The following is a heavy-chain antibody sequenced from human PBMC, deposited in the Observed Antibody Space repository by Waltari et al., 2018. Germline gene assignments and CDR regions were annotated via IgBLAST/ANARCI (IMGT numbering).Heavy chain of an antibody. Sequence: EVQLVQSGGGLVQPGGSLKLSCAASGFTFSGSAVHWVRQGSGKGLEWVGQISTKLNSYSTAYAGSVKGRFTISRDDSQNMAFLQMNSLKTDDTAVYYCARLTRSGYSSDLNEYFQHWGQGTLVTVSS. CDR1: GFTFSGSA. CDR2: ISTKLNSYST. J-gene: IGHJ1*01. CDR3: ARLTRSGYSSDLNEYFQH. V-gene: IGHV3-73*02. D-gene: IGHD3-3*01.